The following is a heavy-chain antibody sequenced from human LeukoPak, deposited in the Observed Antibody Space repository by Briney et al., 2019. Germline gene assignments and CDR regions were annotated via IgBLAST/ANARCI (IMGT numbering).Heavy chain of an antibody. J-gene: IGHJ3*02. CDR2: IYYSGST. CDR3: ARFQYKAAFDI. D-gene: IGHD1-1*01. CDR1: GGSISSGGYY. Sequence: SETPSLTCTVSGGSISSGGYYWSWIRQHPGKGLEWIGYIYYSGSTYYNPSLKSRVTISVDTSKNQFSLKLSSVTAADTAVYYCARFQYKAAFDIWGQGTMVTVSS. V-gene: IGHV4-31*03.